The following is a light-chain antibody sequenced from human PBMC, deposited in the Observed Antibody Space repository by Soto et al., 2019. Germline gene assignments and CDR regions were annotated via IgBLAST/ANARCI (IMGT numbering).Light chain of an antibody. CDR3: QQYHRSWT. Sequence: DIQMTQSPSTLCASVVDRVIITCRASQSISSWLAWYQQKPGKDPNLLIYDASSLASGVPSRFSGSGSGTEFTLTISSLQPDDFATYYCQQYHRSWTFGQGTKVEIK. V-gene: IGKV1-5*01. CDR1: QSISSW. J-gene: IGKJ1*01. CDR2: DAS.